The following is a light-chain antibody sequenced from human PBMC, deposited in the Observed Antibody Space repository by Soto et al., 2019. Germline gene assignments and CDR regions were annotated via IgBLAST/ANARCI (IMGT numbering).Light chain of an antibody. CDR3: SSYTSSRGDV. Sequence: QSVLTQPPSVSGSPGQSVTISCTGTSSDVGSYNRVSWYQQPPGTAPKLMIYEVSNRPSGVPDRFSGSKSGNTASLTISGLQAEDEADYYCSSYTSSRGDVFGTGTKLTVL. V-gene: IGLV2-18*02. CDR2: EVS. CDR1: SSDVGSYNR. J-gene: IGLJ1*01.